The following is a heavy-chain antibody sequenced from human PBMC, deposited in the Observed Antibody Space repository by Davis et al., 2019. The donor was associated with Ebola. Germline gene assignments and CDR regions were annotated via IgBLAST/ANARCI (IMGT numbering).Heavy chain of an antibody. CDR1: GFTFSSYS. J-gene: IGHJ4*02. D-gene: IGHD7-27*01. V-gene: IGHV3-21*01. Sequence: GESLKISCAASGFTFSSYSMNWVRQAPGKGLEWVSSISSSSSYIYYADSVKGRFTISRDNAKNSLYLQMNSLRAEDTAVYYCAGRWGHFDYWGQGTLVTVSS. CDR2: ISSSSSYI. CDR3: AGRWGHFDY.